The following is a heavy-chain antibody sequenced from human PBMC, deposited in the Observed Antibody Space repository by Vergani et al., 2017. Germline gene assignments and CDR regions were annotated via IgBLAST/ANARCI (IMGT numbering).Heavy chain of an antibody. CDR3: ARVNTETNGHLYYYYYVDV. CDR1: GGSFTSYH. Sequence: QVQLQQWGGGPLKPSETLSLTCVVNGGSFTSYHWTWIRQSPGEGLEWVGDIDHTGRPDYNPSLKSRLTMSVDKSRNQFSLTLNSVTATDTAIYFCARVNTETNGHLYYYYYVDVWGYGTAVTVS. V-gene: IGHV4-34*01. J-gene: IGHJ6*03. CDR2: IDHTGRP. D-gene: IGHD4-11*01.